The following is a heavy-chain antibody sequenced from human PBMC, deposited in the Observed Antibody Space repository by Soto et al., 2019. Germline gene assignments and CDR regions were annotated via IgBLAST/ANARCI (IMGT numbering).Heavy chain of an antibody. V-gene: IGHV3-53*04. J-gene: IGHJ3*02. CDR3: ARDRWIYDYVWGSYRFRAFDI. CDR1: GFTVSSNY. D-gene: IGHD3-16*02. Sequence: EVQLVESGGGLVQPGGSLRLSCAASGFTVSSNYMSWVRQAPGKGLEWVSVIYSGGSTYYADSVKGRFTISRHNSKNTLYLQMNSLRAEDTAVYYCARDRWIYDYVWGSYRFRAFDISGQGTMVTVSS. CDR2: IYSGGST.